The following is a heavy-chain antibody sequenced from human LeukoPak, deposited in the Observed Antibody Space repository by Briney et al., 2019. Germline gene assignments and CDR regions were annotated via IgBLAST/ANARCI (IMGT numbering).Heavy chain of an antibody. D-gene: IGHD3-9*01. CDR1: GFTFSSYW. Sequence: GGSLRLSCVASGFTFSSYWMSWVRQAPGKGLEWVANIKQDGSEKYYVDSVKGRFTISRDNAKNSLYLQMNSLRAEDTAVYYCARDTILDYWGQGTLVTVSS. V-gene: IGHV3-7*01. CDR2: IKQDGSEK. CDR3: ARDTILDY. J-gene: IGHJ4*02.